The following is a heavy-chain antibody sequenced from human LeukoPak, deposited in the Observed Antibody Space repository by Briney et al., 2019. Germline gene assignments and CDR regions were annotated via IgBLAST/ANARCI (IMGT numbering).Heavy chain of an antibody. Sequence: SVKVSCKASGFTFTSSAMQWVRQARGQRLEWIGWIVVGSGNTNYSQKFQERVTITRDMSTSTAYMELSSLRSEDTAVYYCAADYYDSSGYYDHWYFDLWGRGTLVTVSS. D-gene: IGHD3-22*01. J-gene: IGHJ2*01. CDR1: GFTFTSSA. V-gene: IGHV1-58*02. CDR2: IVVGSGNT. CDR3: AADYYDSSGYYDHWYFDL.